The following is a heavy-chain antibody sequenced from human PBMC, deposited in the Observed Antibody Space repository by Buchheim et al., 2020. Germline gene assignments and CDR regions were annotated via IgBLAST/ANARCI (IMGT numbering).Heavy chain of an antibody. CDR2: INHSGST. J-gene: IGHJ5*02. CDR1: GGSISGYY. D-gene: IGHD6-13*01. V-gene: IGHV4-34*01. CDR3: ASGQKCIAAAGLFDP. Sequence: QVQLQQWGAGLLKPSETLSLTCAVYGGSISGYYWSWIRQPPGKGLEWIGEINHSGSTNYNPSLKSRVTISVDTPKNQFTLKLSSVTAADTAVYYYASGQKCIAAAGLFDPWGQGTL.